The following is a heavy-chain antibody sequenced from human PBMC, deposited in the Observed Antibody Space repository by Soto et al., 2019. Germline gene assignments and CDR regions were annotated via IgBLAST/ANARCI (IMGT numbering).Heavy chain of an antibody. CDR2: IIPIFDTT. CDR3: ARAPILVSVTLHENYFDS. Sequence: SVKVSFKASGGTFSNSGISWFRQAPGQGLEWMGGIIPIFDTTNYAQKLQRRITIIADESTNTVYMELSNLRSADTGVYYCARAPILVSVTLHENYFDSWGQGTLVTVSS. D-gene: IGHD2-21*02. J-gene: IGHJ4*02. CDR1: GGTFSNSG. V-gene: IGHV1-69*13.